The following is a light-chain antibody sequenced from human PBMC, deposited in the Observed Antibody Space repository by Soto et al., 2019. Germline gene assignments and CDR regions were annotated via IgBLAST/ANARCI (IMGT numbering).Light chain of an antibody. Sequence: QSVLTQAASVSGSPGQSITISCTGTSSDIGGSDYVSWYQKHPGKAPKVIIYEVSDRPSGVSDRFSGSKSGNTASLTISGLQAEDEADYYCSSYVTSGTLVFGGGTTLTVL. CDR3: SSYVTSGTLV. CDR1: SSDIGGSDY. J-gene: IGLJ3*02. V-gene: IGLV2-14*01. CDR2: EVS.